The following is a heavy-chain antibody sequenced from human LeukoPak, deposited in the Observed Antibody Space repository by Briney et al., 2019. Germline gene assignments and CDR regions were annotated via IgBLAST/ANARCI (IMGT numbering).Heavy chain of an antibody. CDR1: GFTFSSQN. V-gene: IGHV3-21*06. J-gene: IGHJ4*02. D-gene: IGHD6-19*01. Sequence: GGSLRLSCAASGFTFSSQNMNWARQAPGKWLEWVAYIFTSGNSTKYADSVEGRFTISRDNAENSLYMLMNSLRVEDTAVYYCVKNGWLDYWGQGILVTVSS. CDR2: IFTSGNST. CDR3: VKNGWLDY.